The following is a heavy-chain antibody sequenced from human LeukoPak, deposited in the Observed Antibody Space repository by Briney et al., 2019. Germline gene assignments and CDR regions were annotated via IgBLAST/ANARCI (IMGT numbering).Heavy chain of an antibody. V-gene: IGHV4-59*01. D-gene: IGHD1-7*01. J-gene: IGHJ4*02. CDR2: IYYSGST. CDR1: GGSISSYY. CDR3: ARGTQDDYGYNWNLFDY. Sequence: SETLSPTCTVSGGSISSYYWSWIRQPPGKGLEWIGYIYYSGSTNYNPSLKSRVTISVNTSKNQFSLKLSSVTAADTAVYYCARGTQDDYGYNWNLFDYWGQGTLVTVSS.